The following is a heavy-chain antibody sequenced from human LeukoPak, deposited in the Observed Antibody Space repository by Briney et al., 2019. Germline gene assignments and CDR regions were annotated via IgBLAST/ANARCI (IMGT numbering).Heavy chain of an antibody. CDR2: IHYSGST. CDR3: ARFYDRSGPHFDY. CDR1: GASISTYY. D-gene: IGHD3-22*01. J-gene: IGHJ4*02. V-gene: IGHV4-59*01. Sequence: SETLSLTCTVSGASISTYYWSWIRQPPGKGLEWIGDIHYSGSTNYNPSLKSRVTISVDTSKNQFSLKLSSVTAADTAVYYCARFYDRSGPHFDYWGQGTLVTVSS.